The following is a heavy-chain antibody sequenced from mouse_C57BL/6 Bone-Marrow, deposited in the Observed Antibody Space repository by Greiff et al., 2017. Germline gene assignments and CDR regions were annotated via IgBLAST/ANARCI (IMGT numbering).Heavy chain of an antibody. D-gene: IGHD2-2*01. CDR3: ARVGWLRPFAY. Sequence: EVHLVESGGDLVKPGGSLKLSCAASGFTFSSYGMSWVRHTPDKRLEWVATISSGGSYTYYPDNVKGRFTISSDNAKNTLYLQMGSLKSEDTALYYCARVGWLRPFAYWGQGTVITVAA. J-gene: IGHJ3*01. V-gene: IGHV5-6*01. CDR2: ISSGGSYT. CDR1: GFTFSSYG.